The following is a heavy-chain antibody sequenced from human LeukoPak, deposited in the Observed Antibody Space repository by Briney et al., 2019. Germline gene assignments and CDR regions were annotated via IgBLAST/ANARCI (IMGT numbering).Heavy chain of an antibody. CDR2: FYSAGSR. Sequence: GGSLTLSCAPSWFPVSSNYMSWVPQAPAKGLQWVSVFYSAGSRYYADAVKGRLTISRDNSKNTLYFQMNSLRAEDTAIYHCVRDFSCSGGSCPLFDSWGQRTLVSVSS. D-gene: IGHD2-15*01. CDR3: VRDFSCSGGSCPLFDS. CDR1: WFPVSSNY. V-gene: IGHV3-53*01. J-gene: IGHJ4*02.